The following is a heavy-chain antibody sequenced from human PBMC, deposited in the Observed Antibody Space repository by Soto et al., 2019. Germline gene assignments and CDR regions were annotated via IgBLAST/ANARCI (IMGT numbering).Heavy chain of an antibody. J-gene: IGHJ6*02. CDR3: ARDHLTNWNPPYYYYGMDV. V-gene: IGHV3-30-3*01. D-gene: IGHD1-20*01. Sequence: PGGSLRLSCAASGFTFSTYAMHWVRQAPGKGLEWVAVISYDGSNKYYADSVKGRFTISRDNSKNTLYLQMDSLRPEDTAVYSCARDHLTNWNPPYYYYGMDVWGQGTTVTAP. CDR1: GFTFSTYA. CDR2: ISYDGSNK.